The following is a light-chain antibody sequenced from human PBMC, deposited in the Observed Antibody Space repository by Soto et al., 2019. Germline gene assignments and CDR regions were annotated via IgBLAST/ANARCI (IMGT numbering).Light chain of an antibody. CDR1: NSNIGRYS. Sequence: QSALTRPPSLSGTPGQRVTISCTGRNSNIGRYSVNWYQHFPGTAPKILIYSDDERPSGVPDRFSGSKSGTSASLAISGLQTEDEAEYYCAAWDHNLNGPLFGGGTKLTVL. V-gene: IGLV1-44*01. CDR2: SDD. J-gene: IGLJ3*02. CDR3: AAWDHNLNGPL.